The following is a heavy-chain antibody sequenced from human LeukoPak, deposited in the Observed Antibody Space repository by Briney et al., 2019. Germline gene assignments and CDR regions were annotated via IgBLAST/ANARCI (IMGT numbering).Heavy chain of an antibody. V-gene: IGHV3-53*01. CDR1: GFTFSSYS. CDR2: IYSGGKT. Sequence: GGSLRLSCAASGFTFSSYSMNWVRQAPGKGLEWVSVIYSGGKTYYADSVKGRFTISRDNSKNTLYLQMNSLRAEDTAVYYCARGADRWNYFDYWGQGTLVTVSS. CDR3: ARGADRWNYFDY. J-gene: IGHJ4*02. D-gene: IGHD4-23*01.